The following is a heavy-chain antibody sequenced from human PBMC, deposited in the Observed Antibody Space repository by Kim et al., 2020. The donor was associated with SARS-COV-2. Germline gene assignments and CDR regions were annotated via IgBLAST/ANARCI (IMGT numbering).Heavy chain of an antibody. V-gene: IGHV3-48*03. D-gene: IGHD5-12*01. Sequence: SVKGRFTISRDNAKNSLYLQMNSLRAEDTAVYYCARELGLLYGYNYYFDYWGQGTLVTVSS. J-gene: IGHJ4*02. CDR3: ARELGLLYGYNYYFDY.